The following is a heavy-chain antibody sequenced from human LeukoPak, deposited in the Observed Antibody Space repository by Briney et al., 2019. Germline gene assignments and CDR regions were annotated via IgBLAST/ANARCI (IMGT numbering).Heavy chain of an antibody. CDR2: ISGGGGNT. CDR1: KFAFSSYA. Sequence: GGSLRLSCAASKFAFSSYAMSWVRQAPGKGLEWVSAISGGGGNTYYADSVKGRFTISRDNSKNTLYLQMNSLRAEDTAVYYCARSGESYDILTGYYYYGMDVWGQGTTVTVSS. V-gene: IGHV3-23*01. J-gene: IGHJ6*02. CDR3: ARSGESYDILTGYYYYGMDV. D-gene: IGHD3-9*01.